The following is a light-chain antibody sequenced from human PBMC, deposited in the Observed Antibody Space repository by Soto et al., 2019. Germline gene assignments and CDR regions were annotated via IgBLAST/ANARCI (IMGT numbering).Light chain of an antibody. J-gene: IGKJ1*01. Sequence: AIQMTQSPSSLSASVGDRVTITCRASQDIRNDLGWYQQKPGKTPKLLIFAASSLQSGVPSRLSGSGSGTDFTLTISSLQPEDFATYYCLQDFKYPWTFGQGTKVEIE. V-gene: IGKV1-6*01. CDR2: AAS. CDR1: QDIRND. CDR3: LQDFKYPWT.